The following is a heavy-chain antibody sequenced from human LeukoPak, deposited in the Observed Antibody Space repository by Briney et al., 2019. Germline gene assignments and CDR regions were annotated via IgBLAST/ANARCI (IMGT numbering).Heavy chain of an antibody. CDR2: INSDGSTA. D-gene: IGHD5-24*01. J-gene: IGHJ5*02. CDR1: GFTFSNYW. Sequence: GGSLRLSCAASGFTFSNYWMHWVRQAPGKGLEWVSRINSDGSTATYADSVKGRFTTSRDNAKNSLFLQMNSLRAEDTAVYYCSRVDENGYNFAWGQGTLVTVSS. V-gene: IGHV3-74*03. CDR3: SRVDENGYNFA.